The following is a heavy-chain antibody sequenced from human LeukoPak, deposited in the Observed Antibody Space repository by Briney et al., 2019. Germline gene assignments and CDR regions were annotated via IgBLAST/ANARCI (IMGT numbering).Heavy chain of an antibody. CDR3: ARTNIVVVPAASNDAFDI. J-gene: IGHJ3*02. D-gene: IGHD2-2*01. CDR1: GGSISSSSYY. CDR2: IYYSGST. V-gene: IGHV4-39*07. Sequence: SSETLSLTCTVSGGSISSSSYYWGWIRQPPGKGLEWIGSIYYSGSTYYNPSLKSRVTISVDTSKNQFSLKLSSVTAADTAVYYCARTNIVVVPAASNDAFDIWGQGTMVTVSS.